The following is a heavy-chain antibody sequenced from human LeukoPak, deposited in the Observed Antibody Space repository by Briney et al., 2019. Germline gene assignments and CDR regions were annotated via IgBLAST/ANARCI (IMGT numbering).Heavy chain of an antibody. J-gene: IGHJ5*02. CDR1: GFTFSSYG. CDR3: ARERWGNGYNAKWFDP. Sequence: GRSLRLSYAASGFTFSSYGMHWVRQAPGKGLVWVSRINSDGNTRSYADFVKGRFTISRDNAKNTLYLQMNSLRAEDTAVYYCARERWGNGYNAKWFDPWGQGTLVTVSS. V-gene: IGHV3-74*01. D-gene: IGHD5-24*01. CDR2: INSDGNTR.